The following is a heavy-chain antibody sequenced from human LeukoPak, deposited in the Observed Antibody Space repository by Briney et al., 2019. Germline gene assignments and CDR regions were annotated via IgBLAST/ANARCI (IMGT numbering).Heavy chain of an antibody. CDR3: ASAAATLYYFDY. J-gene: IGHJ4*02. V-gene: IGHV6-1*01. Sequence: SQTLSLTCAISGDSVSSNSAAWKWIRQSPSRGLEWLGRTYYGSKWYNDYAVSVKSRITINPDTSKNQFSLQLNSVTPEDTAVYYCASAAATLYYFDYWGQGTLVTVSS. CDR2: TYYGSKWYN. D-gene: IGHD2-2*01. CDR1: GDSVSSNSAA.